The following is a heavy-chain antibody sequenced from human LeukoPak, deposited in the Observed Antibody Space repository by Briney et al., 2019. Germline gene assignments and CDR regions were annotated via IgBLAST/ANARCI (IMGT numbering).Heavy chain of an antibody. J-gene: IGHJ4*02. CDR3: AKEDGYSYGLLDY. Sequence: PGGPLRLSCAASGFTFSSYGMHWVRQAPGKGLEWVAVISYDGRNKYYADSVKGRFTISRDNSKNTLYLQMNSLRAEDTAVYYCAKEDGYSYGLLDYWGQGTLVTVSS. V-gene: IGHV3-30*18. CDR1: GFTFSSYG. D-gene: IGHD5-18*01. CDR2: ISYDGRNK.